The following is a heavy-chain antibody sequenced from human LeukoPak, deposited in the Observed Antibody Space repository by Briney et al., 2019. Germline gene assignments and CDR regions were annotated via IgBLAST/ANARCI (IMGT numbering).Heavy chain of an antibody. CDR3: AKATGTLGN. Sequence: GGTLRLSCAASGFTFSSYGMSWVRQTPGKGLEWISAISGSGATTDYADSVKGRFTVSRDNSKNTLHLQMNSLTAEDTAMYYCAKATGTLGNWGQGTLVTVSS. CDR2: ISGSGATT. CDR1: GFTFSSYG. D-gene: IGHD1-1*01. V-gene: IGHV3-23*01. J-gene: IGHJ4*02.